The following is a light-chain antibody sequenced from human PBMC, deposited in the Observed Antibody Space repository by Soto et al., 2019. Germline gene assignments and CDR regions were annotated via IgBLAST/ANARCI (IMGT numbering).Light chain of an antibody. CDR1: QSISSW. CDR3: QQYNTYSGYT. V-gene: IGKV1-5*01. CDR2: DAS. J-gene: IGKJ2*01. Sequence: DIQMTQSPSTLSASVGDRVTITCRASQSISSWLAWYQQKPGKAPKLLIYDASSLESGVPSRFSGSGSGTEFTLPIRSLQPDDFATYYCQQYNTYSGYTFGQGTKLEIK.